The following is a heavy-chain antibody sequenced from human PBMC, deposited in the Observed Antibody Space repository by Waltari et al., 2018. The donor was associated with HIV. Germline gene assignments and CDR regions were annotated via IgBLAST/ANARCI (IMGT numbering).Heavy chain of an antibody. J-gene: IGHJ6*02. CDR1: GGSFSGHF. CDR2: INHSGST. V-gene: IGHV4-34*01. CDR3: ARGVGSNRYYYYGMDV. Sequence: QVHLQQWGTGLLKPSETLSLTCAVYGGSFSGHFWSWIRQPPGKGLEWIGEINHSGSTNYNPSLKSQVTMSVDTSKKQFSLKVNSVTAADTAVYYCARGVGSNRYYYYGMDVWGQGTTVTVSS. D-gene: IGHD4-4*01.